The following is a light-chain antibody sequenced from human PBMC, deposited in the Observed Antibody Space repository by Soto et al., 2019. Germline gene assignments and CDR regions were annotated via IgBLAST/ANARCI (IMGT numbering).Light chain of an antibody. CDR1: SSDVGSYNL. Sequence: QFALTQPASVSGSPGQSTTISCIGTSSDVGSYNLVSWYQQHPGKAPKLMIYEVNKRPSGVSNRFSGSKSANTASLTISGLQAEDEADYFCCSYAGSSTFVVFGGGTKLTVL. V-gene: IGLV2-23*02. CDR3: CSYAGSSTFVV. J-gene: IGLJ2*01. CDR2: EVN.